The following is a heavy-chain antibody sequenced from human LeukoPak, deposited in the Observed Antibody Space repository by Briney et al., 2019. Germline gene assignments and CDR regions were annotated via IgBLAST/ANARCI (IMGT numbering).Heavy chain of an antibody. D-gene: IGHD3-22*01. V-gene: IGHV3-7*01. J-gene: IGHJ4*02. CDR2: IKQDGTEK. Sequence: GGSLRLSGAASGFTFISYWMNWVGQAPGRGLEWVANIKQDGTEKLYVDSVKGRFTISRDNAKNSLYLQMNSLRAEDTAVYFCAGGRGWLVDYWGQGTRVTVSS. CDR3: AGGRGWLVDY. CDR1: GFTFISYW.